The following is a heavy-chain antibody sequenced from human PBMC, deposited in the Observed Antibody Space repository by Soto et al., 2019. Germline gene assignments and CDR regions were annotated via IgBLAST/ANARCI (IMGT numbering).Heavy chain of an antibody. V-gene: IGHV4-38-2*01. CDR1: GYPISSGYY. J-gene: IGHJ4*02. CDR2: IHHGGST. D-gene: IGHD5-12*01. Sequence: SETLSLTCAVSGYPISSGYYWGWIRQPPGKGLEWIGIIHHGGSTYYNPSLRSRITISVDTSKNQFSLKMPSVTAADTAVYYCARSSGYVPGGYWGQGIMVTVYS. CDR3: ARSSGYVPGGY.